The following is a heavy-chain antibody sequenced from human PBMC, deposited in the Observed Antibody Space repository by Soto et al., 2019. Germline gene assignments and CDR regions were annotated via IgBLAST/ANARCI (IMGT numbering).Heavy chain of an antibody. J-gene: IGHJ5*02. Sequence: GGSLRLSCAASGFTFSSYWMHWVRQAPGKGLVWVSRINSDGSSTSYADSVKGRFTISRDNAKNTLYLQMNSLRAEDTAVYYCVTEAEQWLVRGWFDPWGQGTLVTVSS. D-gene: IGHD6-19*01. V-gene: IGHV3-74*01. CDR1: GFTFSSYW. CDR3: VTEAEQWLVRGWFDP. CDR2: INSDGSST.